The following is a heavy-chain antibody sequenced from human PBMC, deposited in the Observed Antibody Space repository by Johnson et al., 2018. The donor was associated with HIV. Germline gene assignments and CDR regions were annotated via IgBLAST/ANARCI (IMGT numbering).Heavy chain of an antibody. CDR3: ARERGISGGFDF. Sequence: VQLVESGGGVVRPGGSLRLSCAASGFTFDDYGMSWVRQAPGKGLEWVSGINWNGGNTGYADSMKGRFAISRDNAKKSLYLQMNSLRVEDTAVYYCARERGISGGFDFWGQGTRVSVSS. J-gene: IGHJ3*01. D-gene: IGHD2-15*01. CDR1: GFTFDDYG. CDR2: INWNGGNT. V-gene: IGHV3-20*04.